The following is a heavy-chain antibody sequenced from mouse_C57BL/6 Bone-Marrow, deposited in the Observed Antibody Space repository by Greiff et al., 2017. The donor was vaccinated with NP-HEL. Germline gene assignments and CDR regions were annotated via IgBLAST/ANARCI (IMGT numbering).Heavy chain of an antibody. J-gene: IGHJ2*01. CDR1: EYEFPSHD. V-gene: IGHV5-2*01. CDR2: INSDGGST. CDR3: ASLITTVAHFDY. Sequence: EVKLVESGGGLVQPGESLKLSCESNEYEFPSHDMSWVRKTPEKRLELVAAINSDGGSTYYPDTMERRFIISRDNTKKTLYLQMSSLRSEDTALYYCASLITTVAHFDYWGQGTTLTVSS. D-gene: IGHD1-1*01.